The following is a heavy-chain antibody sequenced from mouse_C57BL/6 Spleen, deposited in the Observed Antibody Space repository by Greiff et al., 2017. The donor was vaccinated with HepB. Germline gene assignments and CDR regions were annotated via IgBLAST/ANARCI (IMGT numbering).Heavy chain of an antibody. J-gene: IGHJ4*01. CDR3: ARDYGSSYNYAMDY. CDR2: IYPRSGNT. V-gene: IGHV1-81*01. CDR1: GYTFTSYG. D-gene: IGHD1-1*01. Sequence: QVQLQQSGAELARPGASVKLSCKASGYTFTSYGISWVKQRTGQGLEWIGEIYPRSGNTYYNEKFKGKATLTADKSSSTAYMVLRSLTSEDSAVYFCARDYGSSYNYAMDYWGQGTSVTVSS.